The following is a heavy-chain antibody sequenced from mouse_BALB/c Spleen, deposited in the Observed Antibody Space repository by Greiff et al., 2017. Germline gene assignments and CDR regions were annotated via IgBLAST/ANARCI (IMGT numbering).Heavy chain of an antibody. Sequence: VQLKQSGPELVKPGASVKISCKASGYTFTDYNMHWVKQSHGKSLEWIGFIYPYNGGTGYNQKFKSKATLTVDNSSSTAYMELRSLTSEDSAVYYCAREGDGYYADVWGAGTTVTVSS. V-gene: IGHV1S29*02. CDR3: AREGDGYYADV. CDR2: IYPYNGGT. CDR1: GYTFTDYN. D-gene: IGHD2-3*01. J-gene: IGHJ1*01.